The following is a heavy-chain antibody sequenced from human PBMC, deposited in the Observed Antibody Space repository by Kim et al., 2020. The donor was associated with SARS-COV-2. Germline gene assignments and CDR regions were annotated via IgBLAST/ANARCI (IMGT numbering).Heavy chain of an antibody. CDR3: TRDGGLYSGSYYDFAY. V-gene: IGHV3-66*01. CDR1: GFSVSSKY. J-gene: IGHJ4*02. Sequence: GGSLRLSCAASGFSVSSKYMSWVRQAPGRGLEWVSVIYTSGTTYYADSVKGRFTISRDTSTNTLYLQMNSLRVEDTAVYYCTRDGGLYSGSYYDFAYWGQGTLVTVSS. D-gene: IGHD1-26*01. CDR2: IYTSGTT.